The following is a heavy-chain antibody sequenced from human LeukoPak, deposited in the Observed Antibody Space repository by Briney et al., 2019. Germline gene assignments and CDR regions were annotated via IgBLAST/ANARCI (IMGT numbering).Heavy chain of an antibody. V-gene: IGHV4-39*01. D-gene: IGHD1-26*01. CDR3: ARRKVVGDKISPFDI. CDR1: GGSISSSRYY. Sequence: SETLSLTCTVSGGSISSSRYYWGWIRQPPGKGLEWIGSIYYSGSTYYNPSLKSRVTISVDTSKNQFSLKLSSVTAADTAVYYCARRKVVGDKISPFDIWGQGTMVTVSS. CDR2: IYYSGST. J-gene: IGHJ3*02.